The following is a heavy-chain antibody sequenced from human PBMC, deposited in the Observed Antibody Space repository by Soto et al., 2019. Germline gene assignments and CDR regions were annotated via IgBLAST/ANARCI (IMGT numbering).Heavy chain of an antibody. D-gene: IGHD4-17*01. V-gene: IGHV1-18*01. CDR2: ISAYNGNT. Sequence: QVQLVQSGAEVKKPGASVKVSCKASGYTFTSYGISWVRQAPGQGLEWMGWISAYNGNTNYARKLKGRVTMPTDTSTSKADMELRSLRSDDTAVYYCARGGPVTNSDAFEIWGQGTMVTVSS. CDR3: ARGGPVTNSDAFEI. CDR1: GYTFTSYG. J-gene: IGHJ3*02.